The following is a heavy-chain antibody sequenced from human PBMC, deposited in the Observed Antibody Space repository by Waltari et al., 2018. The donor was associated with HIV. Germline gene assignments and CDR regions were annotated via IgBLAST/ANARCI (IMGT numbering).Heavy chain of an antibody. D-gene: IGHD6-13*01. Sequence: QVQLVQSGAEVKKPGASVKVSCQASGYTFTGYHMHWVRQAPGQGLEWMGWINPNSGGTNYAQKFQGRVTMTRDTSISTAYMELSRLRSDDMAVYYCARGQAGIAAHYYYYGMDVWGQGTTVTVSS. J-gene: IGHJ6*02. CDR3: ARGQAGIAAHYYYYGMDV. CDR2: INPNSGGT. CDR1: GYTFTGYH. V-gene: IGHV1-2*02.